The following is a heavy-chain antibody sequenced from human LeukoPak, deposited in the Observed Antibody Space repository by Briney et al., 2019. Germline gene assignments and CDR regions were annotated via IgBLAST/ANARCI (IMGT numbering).Heavy chain of an antibody. CDR2: ISGSGGST. CDR3: AKDSLLLWFGELSSYFDY. V-gene: IGHV3-23*01. D-gene: IGHD3-10*01. J-gene: IGHJ4*02. Sequence: GGSLRLSCAASGFTFSSYAMSWVRQAPGKGLEWVSAISGSGGSTYYADSVKGRFTISRDNSKNTLYLQMTSLGAEDTAVYYCAKDSLLLWFGELSSYFDYWGQGTLVTVSS. CDR1: GFTFSSYA.